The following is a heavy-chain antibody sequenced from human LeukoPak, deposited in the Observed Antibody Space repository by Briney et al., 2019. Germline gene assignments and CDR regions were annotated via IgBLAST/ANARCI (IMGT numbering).Heavy chain of an antibody. CDR3: ARSEAAAGIQYYYYYYMDV. CDR2: INSDGSST. CDR1: GFTFSSYW. V-gene: IGHV3-74*01. D-gene: IGHD6-13*01. J-gene: IGHJ6*03. Sequence: GGSLRLSCAASGFTFSSYWMHWVRQAPGKGLVWVSRINSDGSSTSYADSVKGRFTISRDNAKNTLYLQMNSLRAEDTAVYYCARSEAAAGIQYYYYYYMDVWGKGTTVTVSS.